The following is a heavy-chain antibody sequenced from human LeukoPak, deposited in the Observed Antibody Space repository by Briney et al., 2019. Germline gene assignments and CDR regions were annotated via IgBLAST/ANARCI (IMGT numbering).Heavy chain of an antibody. V-gene: IGHV3-15*07. CDR3: ATDFYDST. J-gene: IGHJ5*02. CDR2: IRSNSDGGTI. D-gene: IGHD3-22*01. Sequence: PGGSLRLSCATSGFTFSNAWMNWVRQAPGKGLEWVGRIRSNSDGGTIDYAAPVKGRFTLSRGDSKTTLYLQMNSLQTEDTAVYYCATDFYDSTWGQGTLVTVSS. CDR1: GFTFSNAW.